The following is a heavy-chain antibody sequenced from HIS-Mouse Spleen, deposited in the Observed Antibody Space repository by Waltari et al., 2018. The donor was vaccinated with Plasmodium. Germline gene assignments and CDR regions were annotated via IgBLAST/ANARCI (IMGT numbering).Heavy chain of an antibody. CDR2: INHSRST. CDR3: ARGRRIVVVTAPRGFFDY. V-gene: IGHV4-34*01. Sequence: QVQLQQWGAGLLKPSETLSLTCAVYGGSFSGYYWRWTRQPPGKGRGRNGEINHSRSTNCNPYHKSRITKSVDTSKNQFFLKLRSVTAADTAVYYCARGRRIVVVTAPRGFFDYWGQGTLVTVSS. J-gene: IGHJ4*02. CDR1: GGSFSGYY. D-gene: IGHD2-21*02.